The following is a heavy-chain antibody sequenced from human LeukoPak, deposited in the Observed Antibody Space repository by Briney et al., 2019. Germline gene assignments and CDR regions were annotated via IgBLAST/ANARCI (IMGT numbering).Heavy chain of an antibody. J-gene: IGHJ4*02. D-gene: IGHD2-2*01. CDR3: ARDAGVVVVPAAPVL. CDR2: ISVYNGNT. V-gene: IGHV1-18*01. Sequence: GASVKVSCKASGGTFSSYAISWVRQAPGQGLEWMGWISVYNGNTNYAQKLQGRVTMTTDTSTNTAYMELRSLRSDDTAVYYCARDAGVVVVPAAPVLWGQGTLVTVSS. CDR1: GGTFSSYA.